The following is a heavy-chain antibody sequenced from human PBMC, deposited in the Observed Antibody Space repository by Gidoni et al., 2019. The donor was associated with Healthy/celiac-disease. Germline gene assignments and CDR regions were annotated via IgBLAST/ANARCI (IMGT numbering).Heavy chain of an antibody. CDR2: ISGSGGST. CDR1: GFTFSSYA. V-gene: IGHV3-23*01. D-gene: IGHD3-22*01. Sequence: EVQLLESGGGLVQTGGSLRLSCAASGFTFSSYAMSWVRPAPGKWLESVSDISGSGGSTYYTDSVKGRFTISRYHSKNTLYLQMNSLRAEDTAVYYCAKDSVTYYYDSSGYWPFDYWGQGTLVTVSS. CDR3: AKDSVTYYYDSSGYWPFDY. J-gene: IGHJ4*02.